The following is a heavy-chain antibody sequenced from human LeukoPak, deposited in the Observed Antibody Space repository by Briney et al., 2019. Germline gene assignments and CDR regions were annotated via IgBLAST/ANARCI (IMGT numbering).Heavy chain of an antibody. D-gene: IGHD3-22*01. V-gene: IGHV3-48*03. CDR2: ISSGGSTI. Sequence: TGGSLRLSCAASGFTFSSYEMNWVRQAPGKGLEWVSYISSGGSTIYYADSVKGRFTISRDNAKNSLYLQMNSLRAEDTAVYYCARVALDRGYYDSSGYYYPFGLFDYWGQGTLVTVSS. CDR3: ARVALDRGYYDSSGYYYPFGLFDY. CDR1: GFTFSSYE. J-gene: IGHJ4*02.